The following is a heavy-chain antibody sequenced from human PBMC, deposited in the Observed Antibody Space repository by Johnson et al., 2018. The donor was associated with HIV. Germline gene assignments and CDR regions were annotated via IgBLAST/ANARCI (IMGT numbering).Heavy chain of an antibody. CDR3: ARDGSNFGAFDI. J-gene: IGHJ3*02. D-gene: IGHD1-1*01. Sequence: VQLVESGGDLVQPGRSLRLSCAASGFTFDDFTMHWVRQAPGKGLEWVSSISWNSGGIDFADSVKGRFTISRDNAKNSLYLQMNSLRAEDTAVYYCARDGSNFGAFDIWGQGTMVTVSS. V-gene: IGHV3-9*01. CDR1: GFTFDDFT. CDR2: ISWNSGGI.